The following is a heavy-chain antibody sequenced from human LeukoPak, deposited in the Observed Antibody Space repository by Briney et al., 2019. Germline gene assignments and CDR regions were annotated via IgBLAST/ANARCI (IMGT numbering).Heavy chain of an antibody. J-gene: IGHJ4*02. Sequence: SETLSLTCTVSGGSISSGDDYWSWIRQPPGKGLEWIGYIYYSGSTYYNPSLKSRVTISVDTSKNQFSLRLSSVTAADTAVYYCASKSSDHGELRFDYWGQGTLVTVSS. CDR1: GGSISSGDDY. CDR2: IYYSGST. V-gene: IGHV4-30-4*02. D-gene: IGHD4-17*01. CDR3: ASKSSDHGELRFDY.